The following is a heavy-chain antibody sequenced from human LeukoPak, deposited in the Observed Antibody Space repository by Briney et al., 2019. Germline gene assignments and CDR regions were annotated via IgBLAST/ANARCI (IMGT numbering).Heavy chain of an antibody. CDR2: VDPEDGET. J-gene: IGHJ4*02. D-gene: IGHD3-22*01. Sequence: ASVKLSCKVSGYTFTDYYMHWVQQAPGKGLEWMGLVDPEDGETIYAEKFKGRVTITADTATVTAYMELISLRSEDTAVYYCAIGLGYYDSSGYYYENFDYWGQGTLVTVPS. CDR3: AIGLGYYDSSGYYYENFDY. CDR1: GYTFTDYY. V-gene: IGHV1-69-2*01.